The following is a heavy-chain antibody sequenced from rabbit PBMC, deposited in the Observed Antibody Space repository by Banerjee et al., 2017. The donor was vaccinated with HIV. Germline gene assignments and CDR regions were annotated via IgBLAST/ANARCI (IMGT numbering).Heavy chain of an antibody. CDR1: GFSLSGYW. Sequence: QEQLEESGGDLVKPEGSLTLTCTASGFSLSGYWMSWVRQAPGKGLEWIGYINTGSGSTDYASWAKGRFTISKTSSTTVTLQMTSLTAADTATYFCARDLAGVIGWNFDLWGPGTLVTVS. CDR2: INTGSGST. J-gene: IGHJ4*01. CDR3: ARDLAGVIGWNFDL. D-gene: IGHD4-1*01. V-gene: IGHV1S45*01.